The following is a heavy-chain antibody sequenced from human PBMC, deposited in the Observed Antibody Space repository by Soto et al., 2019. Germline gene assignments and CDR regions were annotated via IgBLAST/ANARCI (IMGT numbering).Heavy chain of an antibody. CDR2: ISSHGGRT. V-gene: IGHV3-64D*06. CDR1: GYTFGTYT. Sequence: GGSLRLSCSASGYTFGTYTMHWVRQAPGRGPECVSTISSHGGRTFYADFVKGRFTMSSDNSKNTLYLQMSSLRLEDTAVYYCVKARATGPKSDFDYWGQGTLVTVSS. D-gene: IGHD7-27*01. J-gene: IGHJ4*02. CDR3: VKARATGPKSDFDY.